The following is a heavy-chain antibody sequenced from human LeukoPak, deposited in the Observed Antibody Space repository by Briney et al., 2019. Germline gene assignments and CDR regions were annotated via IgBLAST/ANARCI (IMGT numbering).Heavy chain of an antibody. V-gene: IGHV3-30*18. CDR3: AKGSYDSSGYFDY. CDR2: ISNDESNK. CDR1: GFTFSSSA. Sequence: GGSLRLSCAASGFTFSSSAMHWVRQPPGKGLEWVTVISNDESNKYYADSVKGRFTISRDNSKNMLYLQMNSLRAEDTALYYCAKGSYDSSGYFDYWGQGTLVTVSS. D-gene: IGHD3-22*01. J-gene: IGHJ4*02.